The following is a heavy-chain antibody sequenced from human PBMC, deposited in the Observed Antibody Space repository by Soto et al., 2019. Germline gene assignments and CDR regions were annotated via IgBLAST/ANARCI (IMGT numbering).Heavy chain of an antibody. J-gene: IGHJ2*01. CDR2: INGDGSDT. V-gene: IGHV3-74*01. CDR1: GFTFSTYW. Sequence: GGSLRLSCAASGFTFSTYWMHWVRQAPGKGLVWVSRINGDGSDTVYTDFVKGRFTSSRDNAKNTLYLQMNSLRAEDTAVYYCTRSSTRFDHADIWGRGTVVPVSS. CDR3: TRSSTRFDHADI.